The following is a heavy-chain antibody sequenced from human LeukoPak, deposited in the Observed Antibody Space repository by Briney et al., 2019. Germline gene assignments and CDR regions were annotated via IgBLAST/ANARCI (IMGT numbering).Heavy chain of an antibody. CDR2: IYYSGST. D-gene: IGHD4-17*01. J-gene: IGHJ4*02. CDR3: ARGRLRSSNDY. V-gene: IGHV4-59*01. CDR1: GGSISSYY. Sequence: PSETLSLTCTVSGGSISSYYWSWIRQPPGKGLEWIGYIYYSGSTNYNPSLKSRVTISVDTSKNQFSLKLSSVAAADTAVHYCARGRLRSSNDYWGQGTLVTVSS.